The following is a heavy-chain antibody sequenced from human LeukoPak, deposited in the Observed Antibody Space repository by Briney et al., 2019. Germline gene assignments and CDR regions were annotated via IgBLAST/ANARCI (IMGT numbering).Heavy chain of an antibody. D-gene: IGHD2-2*01. CDR2: IYHSGSS. CDR1: GGSITSGDYY. V-gene: IGHV4-30-4*01. J-gene: IGHJ4*02. Sequence: PSETLSLTCTVSGGSITSGDYYWTWIRQPPGKGLEWIGYIYHSGSSYYNPSLKTRASILMDTSKNQFSLNLNSLTVADTAVYFCARGISQLNWGRGTLVTVSS. CDR3: ARGISQLN.